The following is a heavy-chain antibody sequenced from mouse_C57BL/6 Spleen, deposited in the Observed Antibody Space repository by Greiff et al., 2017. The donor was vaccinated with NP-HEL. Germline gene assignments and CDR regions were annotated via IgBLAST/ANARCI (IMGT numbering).Heavy chain of an antibody. V-gene: IGHV1-72*01. Sequence: QVQLKQPGAELVKPGASVKLSCKASGYTFTSYWMHWVKQRPGRGLEWIGRIDPNSGGTKYNEKFKSKATLTVDKPSSTAYMQLSSLTSEDSAVYYCARSRYDYDWYFDVWGTGTTVTISS. CDR2: IDPNSGGT. CDR1: GYTFTSYW. CDR3: ARSRYDYDWYFDV. D-gene: IGHD2-4*01. J-gene: IGHJ1*03.